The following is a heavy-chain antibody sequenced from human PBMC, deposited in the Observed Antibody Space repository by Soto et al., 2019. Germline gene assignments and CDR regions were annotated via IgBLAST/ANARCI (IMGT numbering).Heavy chain of an antibody. V-gene: IGHV2-5*02. CDR1: GFSLSTSGVG. J-gene: IGHJ1*01. CDR2: IYWDDDK. CDR3: AHRRYDDYVWGSYRSGYFQP. D-gene: IGHD3-16*02. Sequence: QITLKESGPTLVKPTQTLTLTCTFSGFSLSTSGVGVGWIRQPPGKALEWLALIYWDDDKRYSPSLKSRLTITKDTSNNQVLLTMTNMDPVDTATYYCAHRRYDDYVWGSYRSGYFQPWGQGTLVTVSS.